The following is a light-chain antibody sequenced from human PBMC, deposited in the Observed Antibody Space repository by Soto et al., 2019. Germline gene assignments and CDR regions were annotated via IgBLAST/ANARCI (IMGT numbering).Light chain of an antibody. CDR3: QQYNSYSRT. CDR2: DAS. CDR1: QNIRTW. Sequence: DIQMTQSPSTLSASVGDRVTIACRASQNIRTWLSWYQQKPGKAPNLLIFDASSLHSGVPSRFSGSGSGTEFTLTISSLQPDDFATYYCQQYNSYSRTFGQGTKVDI. J-gene: IGKJ1*01. V-gene: IGKV1-5*01.